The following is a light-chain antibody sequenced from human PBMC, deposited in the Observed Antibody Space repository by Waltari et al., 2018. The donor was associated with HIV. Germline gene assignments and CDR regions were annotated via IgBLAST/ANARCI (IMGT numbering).Light chain of an antibody. CDR1: QIISSN. V-gene: IGKV3-15*01. CDR3: QQYNDWLSWT. CDR2: DAS. J-gene: IGKJ1*01. Sequence: EIVMTQSPATLSVSPGQRATVSCWASQIISSNLAWYQQRPGQAPRLLVYDASTRVAGIPARFSASGFATEFTLTISSLQSEDFAVYYCQQYNDWLSWTFGQGTKVEMK.